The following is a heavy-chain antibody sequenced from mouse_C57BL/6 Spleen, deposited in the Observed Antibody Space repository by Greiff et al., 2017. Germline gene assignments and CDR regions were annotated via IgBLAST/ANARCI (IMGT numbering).Heavy chain of an antibody. J-gene: IGHJ4*01. CDR1: GYTFTSYW. D-gene: IGHD1-1*01. V-gene: IGHV1-53*01. CDR3: ARAPPYYYGSTYYAMDY. Sequence: VQLQQPGTELVKPGASVKLSCKASGYTFTSYWMHWVKQRPGQGLEWIGNINPSNGGTKYNEKFKSKATLTVDKSSSTAYMQLSSLTSEDSAVYYCARAPPYYYGSTYYAMDYWGQGTSVTVSS. CDR2: INPSNGGT.